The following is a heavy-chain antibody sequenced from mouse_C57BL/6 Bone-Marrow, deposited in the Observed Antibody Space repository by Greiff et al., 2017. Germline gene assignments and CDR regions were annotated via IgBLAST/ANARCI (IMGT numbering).Heavy chain of an antibody. Sequence: VQLQQSGPELVKPGASVKISCKASGYSFTDYNMNWVKQSNGKSLEWIGVINPNYGTTNYNQKFKGKATLTVDKSYSTAYMQLSSLKSEASAVYYGAIGKDYYGSSPYWYFDVWGTGTTVTVSS. CDR1: GYSFTDYN. J-gene: IGHJ1*03. V-gene: IGHV1-39*01. D-gene: IGHD1-1*01. CDR2: INPNYGTT. CDR3: AIGKDYYGSSPYWYFDV.